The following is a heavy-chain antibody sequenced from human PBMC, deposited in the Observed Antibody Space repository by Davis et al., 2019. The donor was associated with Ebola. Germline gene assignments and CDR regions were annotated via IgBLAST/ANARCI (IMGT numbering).Heavy chain of an antibody. CDR2: IWYDGSNK. CDR3: ARDRGYSYGNLVWYYYYGMDV. V-gene: IGHV3-33*01. J-gene: IGHJ6*02. Sequence: PGGSLRLSCAASGFTFSSYGMHWVRQAPGKGLEWVAVIWYDGSNKYYADSVKGRFTISRDNSKNTLYVQMNSLRAEDTAVYYCARDRGYSYGNLVWYYYYGMDVWGQGTTVTVSS. CDR1: GFTFSSYG. D-gene: IGHD5-18*01.